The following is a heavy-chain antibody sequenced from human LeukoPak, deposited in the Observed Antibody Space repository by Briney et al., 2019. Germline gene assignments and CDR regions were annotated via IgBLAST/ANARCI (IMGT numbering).Heavy chain of an antibody. Sequence: PGGSLRLSCAPSGFTFDNYAMHWVRQAPGKGLEWVALISYDGGNIYYADSVQGRFTISRDNSKNTLYLQMNSLRPEDTAVYYCARDPPVGSGWSQNYFDYWGQGTLVTVSS. D-gene: IGHD6-19*01. CDR1: GFTFDNYA. J-gene: IGHJ4*02. V-gene: IGHV3-30*04. CDR2: ISYDGGNI. CDR3: ARDPPVGSGWSQNYFDY.